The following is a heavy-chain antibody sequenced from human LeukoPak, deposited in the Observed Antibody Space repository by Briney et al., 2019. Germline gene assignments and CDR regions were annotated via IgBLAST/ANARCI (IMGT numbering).Heavy chain of an antibody. D-gene: IGHD1/OR15-1a*01. CDR3: ARGVNNWNIDVFDI. Sequence: PSETLSLTCAVYGGSFSGHYWSWIRQPPGKGLEWIGETNHSGSTNYNPSLKSRVTISVDTSKNQFSLKLSSVAAAETAVYFCARGVNNWNIDVFDIWGQGTMVTVSS. J-gene: IGHJ3*02. CDR2: TNHSGST. CDR1: GGSFSGHY. V-gene: IGHV4-34*01.